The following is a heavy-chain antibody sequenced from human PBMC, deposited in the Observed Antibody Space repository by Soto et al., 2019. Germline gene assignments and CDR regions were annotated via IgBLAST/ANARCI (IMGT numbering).Heavy chain of an antibody. J-gene: IGHJ6*02. CDR1: GFTFSNYA. CDR3: ARVVRHFDTPYGMDV. CDR2: IASDGKDK. Sequence: PGGSLRLSCAASGFTFSNYAIHWVRQAPGKGLEWVAVIASDGKDKRYADSVKGRFTISRDNSKNTLFPQMNNLRAEDTAEYYCARVVRHFDTPYGMDVWGQGTTVTVSS. V-gene: IGHV3-30*03. D-gene: IGHD3-9*01.